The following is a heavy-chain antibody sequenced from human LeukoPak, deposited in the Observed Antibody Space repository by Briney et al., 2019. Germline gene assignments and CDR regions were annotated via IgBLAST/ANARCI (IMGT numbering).Heavy chain of an antibody. CDR3: SRLEDSSPIEVALDI. CDR1: GFTFSGSV. Sequence: GGSLRLSCAASGFTFSGSVMHWVRQAAGKGLEWVGRIRSKRNNYATAYAASVKGRFTISRDDSKNTVYLHMDSLKTEDTALYYCSRLEDSSPIEVALDIWGQGTVVTVSS. D-gene: IGHD6-13*01. J-gene: IGHJ3*02. V-gene: IGHV3-73*01. CDR2: IRSKRNNYAT.